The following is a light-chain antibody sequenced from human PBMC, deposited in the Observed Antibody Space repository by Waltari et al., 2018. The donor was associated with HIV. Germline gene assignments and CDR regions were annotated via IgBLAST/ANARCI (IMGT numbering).Light chain of an antibody. CDR3: SSYTTSSTVV. J-gene: IGLJ2*01. V-gene: IGLV2-14*01. CDR1: SSDVGGYRY. CDR2: EVS. Sequence: QSALTQPASVSGSPGQSITISCTGTSSDVGGYRYVSWYQQHPGKAPKLMIYEVSNRPSGVSNRFSGSKSCNTASLTISGLQAEDEADYYCSSYTTSSTVVFGGGTKLTVL.